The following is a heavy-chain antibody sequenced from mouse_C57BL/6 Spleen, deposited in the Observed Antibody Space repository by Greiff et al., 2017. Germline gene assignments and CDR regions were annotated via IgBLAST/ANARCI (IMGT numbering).Heavy chain of an antibody. V-gene: IGHV1-80*01. CDR2: IYPGDGDT. CDR1: GYAFSSYW. D-gene: IGHD3-2*02. Sequence: QVQLQQSGAELVKPGASVKISCKASGYAFSSYWMNWVQQRPGKGLEWIRQIYPGDGDTNYNGKFKGKATLTADKSSSTAYMQLSSLTSEDSAVYFCARQLKAMDYWGQGTSVTVSS. J-gene: IGHJ4*01. CDR3: ARQLKAMDY.